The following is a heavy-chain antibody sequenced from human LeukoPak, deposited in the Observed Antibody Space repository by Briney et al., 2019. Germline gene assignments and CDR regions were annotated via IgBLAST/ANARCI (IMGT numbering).Heavy chain of an antibody. CDR1: GFTFSSYE. V-gene: IGHV3-48*03. J-gene: IGHJ5*02. CDR3: ARGLRGFDP. Sequence: GGSLRLSCAASGFTFSSYEMNWVRQPPGKGLEWVSYISSSGSSIYSADSVKGRFTISRDNAKNSLSLQMNSLRAEDTALYYCARGLRGFDPWGQGTLVTVSS. CDR2: ISSSGSSI.